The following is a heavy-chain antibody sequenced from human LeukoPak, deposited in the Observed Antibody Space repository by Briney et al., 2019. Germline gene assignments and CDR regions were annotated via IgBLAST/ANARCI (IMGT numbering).Heavy chain of an antibody. J-gene: IGHJ4*02. V-gene: IGHV7-4-1*02. CDR1: GYTFTSYA. D-gene: IGHD5-24*01. Sequence: GASVKVSCKASGYTFTSYAMNWVRQAPGQGLEWMGWINTYTGNPTYAQGFTGRFVFSLDSSVSTAYLRISSLKAEDSAVYYCARGDGYNQPDYWGQGTLVTVSS. CDR2: INTYTGNP. CDR3: ARGDGYNQPDY.